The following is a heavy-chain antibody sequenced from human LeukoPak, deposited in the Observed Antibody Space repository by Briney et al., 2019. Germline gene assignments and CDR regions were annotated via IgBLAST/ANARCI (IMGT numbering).Heavy chain of an antibody. CDR2: MNSNSGNT. Sequence: GASVKVSCKASGYTFINYDIMWVRQATGQGLEWMGWMNSNSGNTGYAQKSQGRVTMTRDTSMSTAYMELSSLRFEDTAVYYWTRGRGGTIVRGYMDYWGQGTLVTVSS. J-gene: IGHJ4*02. V-gene: IGHV1-8*01. CDR1: GYTFINYD. D-gene: IGHD3-10*01. CDR3: TRGRGGTIVRGYMDY.